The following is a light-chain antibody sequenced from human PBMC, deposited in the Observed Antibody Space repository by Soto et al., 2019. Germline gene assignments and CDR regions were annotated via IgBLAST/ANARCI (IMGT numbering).Light chain of an antibody. CDR3: QQSYSAPRT. CDR1: QNINTY. V-gene: IGKV1-39*01. CDR2: GAS. J-gene: IGKJ2*01. Sequence: DIPMTQSPSSLSASVGDRVTITCRASQNINTYLNWYQQKPGKAPELLIYGASSLQSGVPSRFSGVGSGTDFTLTISSLQPEDFATYYCQQSYSAPRTFGQGTMLEIK.